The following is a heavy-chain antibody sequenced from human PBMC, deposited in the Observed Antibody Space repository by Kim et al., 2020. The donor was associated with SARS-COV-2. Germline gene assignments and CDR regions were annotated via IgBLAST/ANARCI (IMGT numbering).Heavy chain of an antibody. CDR3: ARRTGQQLVNGYFDY. CDR1: GGSFSGYY. J-gene: IGHJ4*02. CDR2: INHSGST. Sequence: SETLSLTCAVYGGSFSGYYWSWIRQPPGKGLEWIGEINHSGSTNYNPSLKSRVTISVDTSKNQFSLKLSSVTAADTAVYYCARRTGQQLVNGYFDYWGQGTLVTVSS. V-gene: IGHV4-34*01. D-gene: IGHD6-13*01.